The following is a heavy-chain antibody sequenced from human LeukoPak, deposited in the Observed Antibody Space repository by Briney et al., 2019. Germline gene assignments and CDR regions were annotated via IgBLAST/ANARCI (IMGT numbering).Heavy chain of an antibody. D-gene: IGHD3-10*01. CDR2: IYYSGST. J-gene: IGHJ6*02. Sequence: SETLSLTCTVSGGSISSYYWSWIRQPPGKGLEWIGYIYYSGSTNYNPSLKSRVTISVDTSKNQFSLKLSSVTAADTAVYYCAREITAGWFDGMDVWGQGTTVTVSS. CDR3: AREITAGWFDGMDV. V-gene: IGHV4-59*01. CDR1: GGSISSYY.